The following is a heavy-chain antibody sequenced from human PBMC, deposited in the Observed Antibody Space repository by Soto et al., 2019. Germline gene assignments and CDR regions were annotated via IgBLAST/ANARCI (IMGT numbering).Heavy chain of an antibody. Sequence: GESLKISCKGSGYSFTSYWISWVRQMPGKGLEWMGRIDPSDSYTNYSPSFQGHVTISADNSISTAYLQWSSLKASDTAMYYCARRPADYGDYLGYFEGMDVWGQGTTVTVSS. V-gene: IGHV5-10-1*01. CDR2: IDPSDSYT. D-gene: IGHD4-17*01. CDR1: GYSFTSYW. CDR3: ARRPADYGDYLGYFEGMDV. J-gene: IGHJ6*02.